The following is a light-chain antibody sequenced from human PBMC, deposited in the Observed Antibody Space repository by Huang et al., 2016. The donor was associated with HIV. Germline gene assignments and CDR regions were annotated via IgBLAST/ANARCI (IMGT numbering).Light chain of an antibody. V-gene: IGKV1-39*01. CDR2: GAS. CDR1: QNINTY. CDR3: QQSYTTPRT. J-gene: IGKJ1*01. Sequence: DIQMTQSPTSLSASAGDTVTITCWASQNINTYLNWYQQKPGKAPKLLIYGASSLHSGVTSRFSGSGSGTDFTLTISSLQREDLATYYCQQSYTTPRTFGQGTKVEIK.